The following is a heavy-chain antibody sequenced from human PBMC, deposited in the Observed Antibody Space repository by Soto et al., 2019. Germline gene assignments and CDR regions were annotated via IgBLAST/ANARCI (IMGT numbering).Heavy chain of an antibody. CDR1: GFTFSTYG. J-gene: IGHJ4*02. CDR3: AKSVYNWNDGFFDY. Sequence: GGSLRLSCAASGFTFSTYGMHWVRQAPGKGLEWVAVISYDGNNKYYADSVKGRFTISRDNSKNTLYLQMSSLRAEDTAVYYCAKSVYNWNDGFFDYWGQGTLVTLSS. V-gene: IGHV3-30*18. CDR2: ISYDGNNK. D-gene: IGHD1-1*01.